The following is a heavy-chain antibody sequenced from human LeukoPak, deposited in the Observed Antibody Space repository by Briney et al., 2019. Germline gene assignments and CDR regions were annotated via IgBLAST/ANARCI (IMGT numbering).Heavy chain of an antibody. CDR1: GGSFSGYY. V-gene: IGHV4-34*01. J-gene: IGHJ4*02. D-gene: IGHD5-18*01. Sequence: SETLSLTCAVYGGSFSGYYWSWLRQPPGKGLEWIGEINHSGGTNYNPSLKSRVTISVDTSKNQFSLKLSSVTAADTAVYYCARGGPYSYGSQPHDYWGQGTLVTVSS. CDR2: INHSGGT. CDR3: ARGGPYSYGSQPHDY.